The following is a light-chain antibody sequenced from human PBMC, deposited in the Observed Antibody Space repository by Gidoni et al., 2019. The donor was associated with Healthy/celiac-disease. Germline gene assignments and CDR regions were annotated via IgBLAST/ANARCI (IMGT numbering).Light chain of an antibody. Sequence: DIVMTQSPLSMPVTPGEPACISCRSSKSLLHSNGYNYLDWYLQKPGQSPQLLIYLGSNRASRVPDRFSGSGSGTDFTLIISRVEAEDVGVSYFIHALQTPWTFGQCTKVEIK. J-gene: IGKJ1*01. CDR2: LGS. V-gene: IGKV2-28*01. CDR3: IHALQTPWT. CDR1: KSLLHSNGYNY.